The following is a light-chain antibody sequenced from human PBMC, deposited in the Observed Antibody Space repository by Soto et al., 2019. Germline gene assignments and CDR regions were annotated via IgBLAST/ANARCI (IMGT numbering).Light chain of an antibody. CDR2: GTS. J-gene: IGKJ3*01. V-gene: IGKV3-20*01. Sequence: IVLTQSPGTLSLSPGERATLSCRASQSINSNYLAWYQQKPGQAPRLRIYGTSSRATGIPDRFSGSGSGTDFGLNINRLEPHVLAVYYSQHYASTRFTFGLETNVDIK. CDR1: QSINSNY. CDR3: QHYASTRFT.